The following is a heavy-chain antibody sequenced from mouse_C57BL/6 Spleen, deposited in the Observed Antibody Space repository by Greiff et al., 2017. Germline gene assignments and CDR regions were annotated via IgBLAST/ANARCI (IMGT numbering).Heavy chain of an antibody. V-gene: IGHV7-3*01. CDR1: GFTFTDYY. CDR2: IRNKPNGYTT. J-gene: IGHJ4*01. D-gene: IGHD2-2*01. CDR3: ARSGYYYAMDY. Sequence: EVQVVESGGGLVQPGGSLSLSCAASGFTFTDYYMSWVRQPPGKALEWLGFIRNKPNGYTTDYSASVKGRFTISRDNSQSILYLQMNALRAEDSATYYCARSGYYYAMDYWGQGTSVTVSS.